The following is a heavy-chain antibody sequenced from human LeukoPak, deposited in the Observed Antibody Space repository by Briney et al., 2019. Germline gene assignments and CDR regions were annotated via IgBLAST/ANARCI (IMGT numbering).Heavy chain of an antibody. J-gene: IGHJ4*02. Sequence: GGSLRLSCAASGFTFSAYWMTWVRQAPGKGLEWVANIKRDGSEKYYVDSVKGRFTISREDARNSLYLQMNSLRAEDTALYYCARDGPYYDILTGYPPFDYWGQGAWSPSPQ. V-gene: IGHV3-7*01. CDR3: ARDGPYYDILTGYPPFDY. D-gene: IGHD3-9*01. CDR2: IKRDGSEK. CDR1: GFTFSAYW.